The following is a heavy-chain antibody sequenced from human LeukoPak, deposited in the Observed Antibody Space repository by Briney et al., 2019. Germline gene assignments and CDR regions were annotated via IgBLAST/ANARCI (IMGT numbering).Heavy chain of an antibody. CDR3: ARPLVF. J-gene: IGHJ4*02. Sequence: GGSLRLSCAASGFTFSNSNMNWVRQAPGKGLEWVSFISTSSSTIYYADSVKGRFTISRDNAKNSLFLQMNNLRDEDTAVYYCARPLVFWGQGTLVTVSS. V-gene: IGHV3-48*02. CDR2: ISTSSSTI. D-gene: IGHD6-6*01. CDR1: GFTFSNSN.